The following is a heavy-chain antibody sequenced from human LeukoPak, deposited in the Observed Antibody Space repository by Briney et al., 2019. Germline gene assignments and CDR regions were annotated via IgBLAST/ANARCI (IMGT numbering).Heavy chain of an antibody. J-gene: IGHJ4*02. CDR3: ARVEYSSGWFQSYAGYYFDY. V-gene: IGHV1-8*01. D-gene: IGHD6-19*01. CDR1: GYTFTDYD. Sequence: GASVKVSCKASGYTFTDYDINWVRQASGQGLEWMGWMNPDSGNTGYAQKFQGRVTMTRNTSISTAYMELSSLRSEDTTVYYCARVEYSSGWFQSYAGYYFDYWGQGTLVTVSS. CDR2: MNPDSGNT.